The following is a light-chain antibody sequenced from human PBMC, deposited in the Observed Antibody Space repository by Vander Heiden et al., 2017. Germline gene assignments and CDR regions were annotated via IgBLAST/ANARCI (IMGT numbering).Light chain of an antibody. V-gene: IGLV1-51*01. CDR1: SSNIGYNS. CDR2: TNN. J-gene: IGLJ3*02. Sequence: QPVLMQPPPVSAAPGQKVTTLCPGGSSNIGYNSVSWYQQLPGTAPKFLIYTNNKRPSGVPDRFSGSKSGTSATLDITGLRTEDEAGYYCGAWDDSLSVVLFGGGTKLTVL. CDR3: GAWDDSLSVVL.